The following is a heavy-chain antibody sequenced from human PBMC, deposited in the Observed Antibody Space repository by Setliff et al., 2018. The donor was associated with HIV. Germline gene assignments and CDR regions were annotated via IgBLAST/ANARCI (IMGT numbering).Heavy chain of an antibody. CDR3: AGEFAY. CDR2: IYTSGST. V-gene: IGHV4-4*07. D-gene: IGHD3-10*01. CDR1: GGSISSYY. Sequence: SETLSLTCTVSGGSISSYYWSWIRQPAGKGLEWIGRIYTSGSTNYNPSLKSRVSMSIDTSDNQFSLNLNSVTAADTAVYYCAGEFAYWGQGALVTVS. J-gene: IGHJ4*02.